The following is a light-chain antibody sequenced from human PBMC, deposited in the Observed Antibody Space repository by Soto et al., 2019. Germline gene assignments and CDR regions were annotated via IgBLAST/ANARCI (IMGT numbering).Light chain of an antibody. CDR3: PQTYTTLSIT. Sequence: DIQMTQSPSSLSGSVGDRVTITCRASENISRHLNWYQQKPGKAPKLLIYAASSLQNGVPSRFRGCGSGTDFPLTISNLQPEDVGTYYCPQTYTTLSITFGQGTRLESK. J-gene: IGKJ5*01. CDR2: AAS. CDR1: ENISRH. V-gene: IGKV1-39*01.